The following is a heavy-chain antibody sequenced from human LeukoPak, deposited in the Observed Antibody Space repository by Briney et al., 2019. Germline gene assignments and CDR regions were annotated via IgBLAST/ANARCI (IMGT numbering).Heavy chain of an antibody. J-gene: IGHJ5*02. Sequence: GGSLRLSCAASGFTFSSFAMNWVRQAPGKGLEWVSGIKYSDDSTYYAGSVKGRFTISRDNAKNSLYLQMNSLRAEDTAVYYCAGDPGVGNWFDPWGQGTLVTVSS. CDR1: GFTFSSFA. CDR2: IKYSDDST. V-gene: IGHV3-23*01. CDR3: AGDPGVGNWFDP. D-gene: IGHD1-26*01.